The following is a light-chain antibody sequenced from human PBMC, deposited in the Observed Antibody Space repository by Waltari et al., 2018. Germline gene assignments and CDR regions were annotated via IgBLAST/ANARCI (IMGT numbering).Light chain of an antibody. V-gene: IGKV1-39*01. CDR3: QQSYTTPRT. Sequence: DIQMTQSPSSLSASVGDRVSITCRASQTIRSFLNWYQQKPGKAPKLLIYAASSLESGVPSRFSGSASGTDFTLTISSLQPEDFATYYCQQSYTTPRTFGQGTKVEIK. J-gene: IGKJ1*01. CDR2: AAS. CDR1: QTIRSF.